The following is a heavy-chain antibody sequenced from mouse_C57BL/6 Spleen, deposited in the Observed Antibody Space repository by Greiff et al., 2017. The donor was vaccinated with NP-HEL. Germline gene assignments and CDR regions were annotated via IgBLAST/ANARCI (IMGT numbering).Heavy chain of an antibody. CDR1: GYTFTSYW. CDR2: IDPSDSYT. D-gene: IGHD2-4*01. Sequence: QVQLQQPGAELVRPGTSVKLSCKASGYTFTSYWMHWVKQRPGQGLEWIGVIDPSDSYTNYNHKFKGKATLTVDTSSSTAYMQLSSLTSEDSAVYYCASEGLRRGFDYWGQGTTLTVSS. V-gene: IGHV1-59*01. J-gene: IGHJ2*01. CDR3: ASEGLRRGFDY.